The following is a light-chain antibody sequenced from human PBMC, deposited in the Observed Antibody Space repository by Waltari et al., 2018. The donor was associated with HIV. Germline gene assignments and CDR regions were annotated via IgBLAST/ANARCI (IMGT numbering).Light chain of an antibody. V-gene: IGKV3-20*01. CDR2: GAS. J-gene: IGKJ2*01. CDR3: QQYGTSLMFT. Sequence: EIVLTQSPGTLSLSPGERATLSCRASQSITSRFLAWFQQKPGQAPRLLIYGASTRATGIPDRFSGSGSGTDFTLTISRLEPEDFAVYYCQQYGTSLMFTFGQGTKVDI. CDR1: QSITSRF.